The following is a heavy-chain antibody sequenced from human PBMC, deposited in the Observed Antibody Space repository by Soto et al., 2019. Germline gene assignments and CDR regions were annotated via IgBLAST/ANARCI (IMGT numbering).Heavy chain of an antibody. J-gene: IGHJ6*02. CDR1: GYRFTSYG. CDR3: ASSPRGYCSSTSCRELGNYYGMDV. CDR2: IDPSDSYT. D-gene: IGHD2-2*01. V-gene: IGHV5-10-1*01. Sequence: TGESLKISCKGSGYRFTSYGISWVRQMPGKGLEWMGRIDPSDSYTNYSPSFQGHVTISADKSISTAYLQWSSLKASDTAMYYCASSPRGYCSSTSCRELGNYYGMDVWGQGTTVTV.